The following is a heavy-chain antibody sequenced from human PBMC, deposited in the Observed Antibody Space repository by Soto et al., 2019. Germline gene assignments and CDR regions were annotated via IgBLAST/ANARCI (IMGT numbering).Heavy chain of an antibody. CDR1: GFTFSSYA. D-gene: IGHD3-16*01. CDR3: AKDLVSWIDGVSVLGASDY. Sequence: PGGSLRLSCAASGFTFSSYAMSWVRQAPGKGLEWVSAINSGGGRTFSADSVKGRFTISRDNSKNTLDLQMSSLRPEDTAVYYCAKDLVSWIDGVSVLGASDYWGQGTLVTVSS. J-gene: IGHJ4*02. V-gene: IGHV3-23*01. CDR2: INSGGGRT.